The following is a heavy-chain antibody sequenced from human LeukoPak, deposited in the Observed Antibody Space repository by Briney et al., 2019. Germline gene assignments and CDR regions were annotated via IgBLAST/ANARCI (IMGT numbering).Heavy chain of an antibody. V-gene: IGHV1-69*04. D-gene: IGHD5-18*01. CDR3: ARDIGEKLWLSYYYYGMDV. Sequence: GASVKVSCKASGYTFTSYAISWVRQAPGQGLEWMGRIIPILGIANYAQKFQGRVTITADKSTSTAYMELSSLRSEDTAVYYCARDIGEKLWLSYYYYGMDVWGQGTLVTVSS. J-gene: IGHJ6*02. CDR1: GYTFTSYA. CDR2: IIPILGIA.